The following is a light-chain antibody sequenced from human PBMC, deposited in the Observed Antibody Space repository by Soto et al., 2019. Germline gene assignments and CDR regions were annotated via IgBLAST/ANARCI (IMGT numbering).Light chain of an antibody. Sequence: QSALTQPASVSGFLGQSITMSCTGSSSDVGTFNLVSWFQQHPGKAPKLLIFEGTKRPSGVSDRFSGSKSGNTASLTISGLQAEDEADSPCCSYAGTRTSWVFGTGTKLTVL. CDR1: SSDVGTFNL. CDR2: EGT. V-gene: IGLV2-23*01. CDR3: CSYAGTRTSWV. J-gene: IGLJ1*01.